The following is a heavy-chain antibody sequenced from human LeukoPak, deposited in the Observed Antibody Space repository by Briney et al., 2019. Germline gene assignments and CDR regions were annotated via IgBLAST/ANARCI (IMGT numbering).Heavy chain of an antibody. CDR1: GFTFSGYW. CDR3: ARDTGRAFDI. CDR2: VKSDESST. Sequence: GGSLRLSCAASGFTFSGYWMYWVRQAPGKGLVWVSGVKSDESSTYYADSVKGRFTISRDNAKNTLYLQMNSLRAEDTAVYYCARDTGRAFDIWGQGTMVTVSS. J-gene: IGHJ3*02. D-gene: IGHD4-17*01. V-gene: IGHV3-74*01.